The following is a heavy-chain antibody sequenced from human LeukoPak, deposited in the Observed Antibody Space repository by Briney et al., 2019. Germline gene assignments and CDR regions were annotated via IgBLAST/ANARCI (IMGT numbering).Heavy chain of an antibody. D-gene: IGHD6-13*01. Sequence: GGSLRLSCAASGFTFSSYAMSWFRQAPGKGLEWVSGMSDSGVSSYYADSVKGRFTISRDNSKNTLHLQMNSLRADDTAVYYCAKASAGSSWYLGDDYWGQGTLVTVSS. J-gene: IGHJ4*02. V-gene: IGHV3-23*01. CDR3: AKASAGSSWYLGDDY. CDR1: GFTFSSYA. CDR2: MSDSGVSS.